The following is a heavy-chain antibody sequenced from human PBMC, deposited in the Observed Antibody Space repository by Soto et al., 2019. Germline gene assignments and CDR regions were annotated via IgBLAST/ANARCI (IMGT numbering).Heavy chain of an antibody. Sequence: PXGSLRLSCAASGGIFGVCYMSWVLQAPGGEREGGVAVKFDTSEKNYVDSLKGRFTMSRDNAKNSLYLQMDSLRAEDTAVYYCARDSGYGSASSVNHYLDYWGHGTLVTVSS. CDR2: VKFDTSEK. D-gene: IGHD3-10*01. CDR1: GGIFGVCY. J-gene: IGHJ4*01. CDR3: ARDSGYGSASSVNHYLDY. V-gene: IGHV3-7*01.